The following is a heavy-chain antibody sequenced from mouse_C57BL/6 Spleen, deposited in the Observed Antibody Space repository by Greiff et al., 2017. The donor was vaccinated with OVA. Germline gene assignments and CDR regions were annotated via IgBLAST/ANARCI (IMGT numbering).Heavy chain of an antibody. D-gene: IGHD1-1*01. CDR2: IDPETGGT. Sequence: VQLQQSGAELVRPGASVTLSCKASGYTFTDYEMHWVKQTPVHGLEWIGAIDPETGGTAYNQKFKGKAILTADKSSSTAYMVLRILTSEDSAVYYCTRSGRYGAWFAYWGQGTLVTVSA. CDR1: GYTFTDYE. CDR3: TRSGRYGAWFAY. J-gene: IGHJ3*01. V-gene: IGHV1-15*01.